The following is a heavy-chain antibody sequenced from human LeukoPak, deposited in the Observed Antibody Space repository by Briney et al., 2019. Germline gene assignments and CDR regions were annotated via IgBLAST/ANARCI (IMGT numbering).Heavy chain of an antibody. Sequence: PGRSLRLSCAASGFTFSIYRMHCVRQAPGRGLDWVAVIWYDGSKVYYADSVKGRFHISRDNSRNTLYLQMNSLRAEDTAVYYCARDLVWSGYYTLDYWGQGTLVTVSS. CDR1: GFTFSIYR. V-gene: IGHV3-33*01. CDR3: ARDLVWSGYYTLDY. D-gene: IGHD3-3*01. J-gene: IGHJ4*02. CDR2: IWYDGSKV.